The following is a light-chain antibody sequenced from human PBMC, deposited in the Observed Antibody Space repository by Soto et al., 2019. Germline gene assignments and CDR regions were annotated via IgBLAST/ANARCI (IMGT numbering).Light chain of an antibody. CDR2: DAS. CDR3: QQYDNIPPT. J-gene: IGKJ3*01. CDR1: QDISNY. Sequence: DIQMTQSPSSLSASVGDRVTNTCQASQDISNYLNWFQQKPGKAPKLLIYDASSLETGVSSRFTGSGSGTDFTFTISSLQPEDIATYYCQQYDNIPPTFGPGTKVDIK. V-gene: IGKV1-33*01.